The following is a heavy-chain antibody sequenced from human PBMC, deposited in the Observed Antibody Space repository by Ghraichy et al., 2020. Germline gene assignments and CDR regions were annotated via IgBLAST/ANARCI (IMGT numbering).Heavy chain of an antibody. CDR1: GFTFINAW. V-gene: IGHV3-15*01. D-gene: IGHD5-12*01. CDR2: ITSKTDGGTT. Sequence: ETLSLTCAPSGFTFINAWMSWVRQAPGKGLEWVGRITSKTDGGTTDYAAPVKGRFTISRDDSKNTVYLQMNSLKTEDTAVYYCTTVTGGYDSMKAYWDQGTLVTVTS. J-gene: IGHJ4*02. CDR3: TTVTGGYDSMKAY.